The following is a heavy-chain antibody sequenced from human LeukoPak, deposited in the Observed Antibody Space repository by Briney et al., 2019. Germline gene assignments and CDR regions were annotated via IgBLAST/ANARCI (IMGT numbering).Heavy chain of an antibody. CDR2: IIPIFGTA. D-gene: IGHD2-2*01. Sequence: SVKVSCKASGGTFSSYAISWVRQAPGQGLEWMGGIIPIFGTANYAQKFQGRVTITADESTSTAYMGLSSLRSEDTAVYYCARDWGYIVVVPAASVEAFDIWGQGTMVTVSS. J-gene: IGHJ3*02. V-gene: IGHV1-69*13. CDR3: ARDWGYIVVVPAASVEAFDI. CDR1: GGTFSSYA.